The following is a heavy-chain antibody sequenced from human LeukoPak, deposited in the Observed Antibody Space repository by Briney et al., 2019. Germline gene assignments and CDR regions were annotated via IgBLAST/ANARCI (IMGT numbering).Heavy chain of an antibody. V-gene: IGHV3-23*01. CDR1: GFTFSSYA. Sequence: GGSLRLSCEASGFTFSSYAMNWVRQAPGKGLEWVSDISGSGGSTYYADSVKGRFTISRDNSKNTLYLQMNSLRAEDTAVYYCAKDLISGWPKTFGPWGQGTLVTVSS. J-gene: IGHJ5*02. D-gene: IGHD6-19*01. CDR2: ISGSGGST. CDR3: AKDLISGWPKTFGP.